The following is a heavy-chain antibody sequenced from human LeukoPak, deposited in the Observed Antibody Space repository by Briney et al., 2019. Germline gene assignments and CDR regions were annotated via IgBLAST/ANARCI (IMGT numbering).Heavy chain of an antibody. CDR1: GGSISSSSYY. V-gene: IGHV4-39*07. CDR3: ARGIYYMDV. J-gene: IGHJ6*03. CDR2: IYYSGST. Sequence: SETLSLTCTVSGGSISSSSYYWGWIRQPPGKGLEWIGSIYYSGSTYYNPSLKSRVTISVDTSKNQFSLKLSSVTAADTAVYFCARGIYYMDVWGKGTTVTVSS.